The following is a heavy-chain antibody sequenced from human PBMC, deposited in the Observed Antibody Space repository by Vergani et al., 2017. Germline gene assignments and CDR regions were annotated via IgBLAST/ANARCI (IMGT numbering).Heavy chain of an antibody. V-gene: IGHV3-33*01. J-gene: IGHJ4*02. CDR1: GFTFSSYG. CDR2: IWYDGSNK. D-gene: IGHD6-19*01. CDR3: ARDTSSGWYE. Sequence: QVQLVESGGGVVQPGRSLRLSCAASGFTFSSYGMHWVRPAPGKGREWVAVIWYDGSNKYYADSVKGRFTISRENSKNTLYLQMNSLRAEDTAVYYCARDTSSGWYEWGQGTLVTVSS.